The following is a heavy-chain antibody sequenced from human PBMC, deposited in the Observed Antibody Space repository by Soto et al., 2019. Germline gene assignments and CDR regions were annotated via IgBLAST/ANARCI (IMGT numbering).Heavy chain of an antibody. V-gene: IGHV3-23*01. CDR1: GFTFSSYA. J-gene: IGHJ4*02. Sequence: EVQLLESGGGLVQPGGSLRLSCAASGFTFSSYAMSWVRQAPGKGLEWVSAISGSGGSTYYADSVKGRFTISRDNSKNTLYLQMNSVRAEDTAVYYCAKAYSSSWYGGGCYWGQGTLVTVSS. CDR2: ISGSGGST. D-gene: IGHD6-13*01. CDR3: AKAYSSSWYGGGCY.